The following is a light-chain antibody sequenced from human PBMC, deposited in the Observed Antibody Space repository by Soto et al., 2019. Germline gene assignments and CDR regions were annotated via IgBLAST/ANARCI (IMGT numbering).Light chain of an antibody. Sequence: DIVMTQSPDSLAVSLGERATINCKSSQSVLYSSNNKNYLAWYQQKPGKPPKLLIYWASTRESGVPDRFSGSGSGTDFTLTISSLQAEDVADYYCQQYYSTPWTFGQGTKVEIK. CDR2: WAS. CDR3: QQYYSTPWT. J-gene: IGKJ1*01. V-gene: IGKV4-1*01. CDR1: QSVLYSSNNKNY.